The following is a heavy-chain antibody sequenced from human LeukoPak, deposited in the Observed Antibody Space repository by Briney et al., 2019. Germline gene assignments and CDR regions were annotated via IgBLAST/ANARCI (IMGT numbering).Heavy chain of an antibody. V-gene: IGHV3-7*01. J-gene: IGHJ4*02. CDR3: ARLYYYDNSGYYRGGFDY. CDR1: GCTFSSYW. CDR2: IKQDGSEK. Sequence: PGGSLRLSCAASGCTFSSYWMSWVRQAPGKGLEWVANIKQDGSEKYYVDSVKGRFTISRDNAKNSLYLQMNSLRAEDTAVYYCARLYYYDNSGYYRGGFDYWGQGTLVIVS. D-gene: IGHD3-22*01.